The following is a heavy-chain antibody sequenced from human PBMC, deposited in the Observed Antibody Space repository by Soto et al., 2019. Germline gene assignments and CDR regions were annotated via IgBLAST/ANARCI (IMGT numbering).Heavy chain of an antibody. CDR3: AKEVDIVATISYYFDY. J-gene: IGHJ4*02. CDR1: GFTFSSYA. CDR2: ISGSGGST. Sequence: GGSLRLSCAASGFTFSSYAMSWVRQAPGKGLEWVSAISGSGGSTYYADSGKGRFTISRDNSKNTLYLQMNSLRAEDTAVYYCAKEVDIVATISYYFDYWGQGTLVTV. D-gene: IGHD5-12*01. V-gene: IGHV3-23*01.